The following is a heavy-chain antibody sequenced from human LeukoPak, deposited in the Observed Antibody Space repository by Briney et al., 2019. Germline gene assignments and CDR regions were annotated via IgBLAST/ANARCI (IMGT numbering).Heavy chain of an antibody. CDR3: STTHNGDPDHFDY. CDR1: GFTFSSYW. Sequence: PGGSLRLSCAASGFTFSSYWMHWVRQAPGKGLVWVSRINSDGSSTSYADSVKGRFTISRDNAKNTLYLQMNSLRVEDTAIYYCSTTHNGDPDHFDYWGQGTLVTVSP. CDR2: INSDGSST. J-gene: IGHJ4*02. V-gene: IGHV3-74*01. D-gene: IGHD2-8*01.